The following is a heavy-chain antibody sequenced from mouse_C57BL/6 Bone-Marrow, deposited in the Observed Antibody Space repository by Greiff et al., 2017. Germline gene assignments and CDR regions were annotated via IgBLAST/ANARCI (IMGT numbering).Heavy chain of an antibody. J-gene: IGHJ2*01. Sequence: QVQLKESGAELARPGASVTLSCKASGYTFTSYWMHWVNQRPGQGLEWIGNINPSNGGTNYTAKFKSKATLTVDKSSRTAYMQLCSLKSEDSAVYYCARRVYYYGSRWDYFDYWGQGTTLTVS. CDR2: INPSNGGT. CDR1: GYTFTSYW. D-gene: IGHD1-1*01. CDR3: ARRVYYYGSRWDYFDY. V-gene: IGHV1-53*01.